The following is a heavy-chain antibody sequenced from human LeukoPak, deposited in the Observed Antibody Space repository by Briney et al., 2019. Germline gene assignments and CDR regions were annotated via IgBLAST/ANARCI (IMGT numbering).Heavy chain of an antibody. CDR3: ARQGSVGATPLDY. CDR1: GYIFTSYG. CDR2: ISAYNGNT. Sequence: ASVKVSCKASGYIFTSYGIAWVRQAPGQGLEWMGWISAYNGNTNYAQRLQDRLTVTTDTSTSTAYMELRSLRSDDTAVYYCARQGSVGATPLDYWGQGTLVTVSS. J-gene: IGHJ4*02. D-gene: IGHD1-26*01. V-gene: IGHV1-18*01.